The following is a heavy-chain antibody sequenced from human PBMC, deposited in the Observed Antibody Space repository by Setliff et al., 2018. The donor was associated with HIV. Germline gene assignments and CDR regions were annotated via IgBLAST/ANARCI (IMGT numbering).Heavy chain of an antibody. CDR2: ISSSGSIT. D-gene: IGHD6-19*01. J-gene: IGHJ4*02. Sequence: PGGSLRLSCAASGFTFSSYEMNWVRQAPGKGLEWVSYISSSGSITYYADSVKGRFTISRDNAKNSLYLQMNSLRDEDTAVYYCARSIIRPYSSGWPWYFDYWGQGTLVTVSS. CDR1: GFTFSSYE. CDR3: ARSIIRPYSSGWPWYFDY. V-gene: IGHV3-48*03.